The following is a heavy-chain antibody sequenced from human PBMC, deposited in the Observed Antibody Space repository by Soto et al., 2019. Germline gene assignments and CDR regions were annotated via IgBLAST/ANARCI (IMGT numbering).Heavy chain of an antibody. J-gene: IGHJ4*02. V-gene: IGHV3-7*01. CDR2: IKQDGSEK. CDR1: GFTFSSYW. CDR3: ARDGGGLYYYGSGSYYNRPHYFDY. D-gene: IGHD3-10*01. Sequence: PGGSLRLSCAASGFTFSSYWMSWVRQAPGKGLEWVANIKQDGSEKYYVDSVKGRFTISRDNAKNSLYLQMNSLRAEDTAVYYCARDGGGLYYYGSGSYYNRPHYFDYWGQGTLVTSPQ.